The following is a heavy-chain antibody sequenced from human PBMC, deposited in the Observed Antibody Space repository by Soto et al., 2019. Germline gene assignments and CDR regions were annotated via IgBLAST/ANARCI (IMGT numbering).Heavy chain of an antibody. V-gene: IGHV3-21*01. D-gene: IGHD5-12*01. CDR1: GFTFSSYS. Sequence: EVQLVESGGGLVKPGGSLRLSCAASGFTFSSYSMNWVRQAPGKGLEWVSSISSSSSYIYYADSVKGRFTISRDNAKNSLYLQMNILRAEDTAVYYCSRPRSNCGYVFFDYWGQGTLVTVSS. CDR3: SRPRSNCGYVFFDY. J-gene: IGHJ4*02. CDR2: ISSSSSYI.